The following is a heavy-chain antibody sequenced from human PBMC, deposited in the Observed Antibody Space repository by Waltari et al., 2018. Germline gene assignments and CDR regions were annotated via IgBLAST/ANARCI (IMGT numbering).Heavy chain of an antibody. D-gene: IGHD1-1*01. CDR2: INHSGDT. J-gene: IGHJ3*01. CDR3: GNLAR. Sequence: QVQIHQWGAGLLRPSETLSLTCAVSGGSFNDSSWRWIRQPPGKGLEWIGQINHSGDTDYYPSLMSRVSMSVDTSKKQVSLKLTSVTAADTAMYYCGNLARWGQGTRVTVSS. CDR1: GGSFNDSS. V-gene: IGHV4-34*01.